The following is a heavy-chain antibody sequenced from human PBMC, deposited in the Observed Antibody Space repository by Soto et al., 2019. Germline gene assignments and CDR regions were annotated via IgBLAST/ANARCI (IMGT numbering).Heavy chain of an antibody. CDR2: IIPIFGTA. D-gene: IGHD2-15*01. V-gene: IGHV1-69*01. CDR3: ARDLDCSGGSCYSSRLFFGWFDP. CDR1: GGTFSSYA. Sequence: QVQLVQSGAEVKKPGSSVKVSCKASGGTFSSYAISWVRQAPGQGLEWMGGIIPIFGTANYAQKFQGRVTITADESTSTAYRALSSLRSEDTAVYYCARDLDCSGGSCYSSRLFFGWFDPWGQGTLVTVSS. J-gene: IGHJ5*02.